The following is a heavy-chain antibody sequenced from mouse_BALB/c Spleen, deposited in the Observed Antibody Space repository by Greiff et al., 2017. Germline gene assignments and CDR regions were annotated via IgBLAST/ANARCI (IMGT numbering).Heavy chain of an antibody. V-gene: IGHV3-2*02. CDR3: ARQYYFDD. CDR1: GYSITSDYA. Sequence: VQLQQSGPGLVKPSQSLSLTCTVTGYSITSDYAWNWIRQFPGNKLEWMGYISYSGSTSYNPSLKSRISITRDTSKNQFFLQLNSVTTEDTATYYCARQYYFDDWGQGTTLTVSS. J-gene: IGHJ2*01. CDR2: ISYSGST.